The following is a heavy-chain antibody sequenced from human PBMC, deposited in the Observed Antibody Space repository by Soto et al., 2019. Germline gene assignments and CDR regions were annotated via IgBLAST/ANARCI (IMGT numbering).Heavy chain of an antibody. CDR3: ATHVDYYDSSGYYW. D-gene: IGHD3-22*01. J-gene: IGHJ4*02. CDR2: IYYSGST. V-gene: IGHV4-61*01. Sequence: QVQLQESGPGLVKPSETLSLTCTVSGGSVSSGSYYWSWIRQPPGKGLEWIGYIYYSGSTNYNPPLKSRVTISVDTSKNQFSLKLSSVTAADTAVYYCATHVDYYDSSGYYWWGQGTLVTVSS. CDR1: GGSVSSGSYY.